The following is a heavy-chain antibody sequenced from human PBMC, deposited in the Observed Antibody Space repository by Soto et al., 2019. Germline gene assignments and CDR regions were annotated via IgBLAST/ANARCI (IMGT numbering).Heavy chain of an antibody. Sequence: QVQLVQSGDEVQKSGASVKVSCEASGYIFTGYYIHWMRQAPGQGLEWMGWISPKSGDTNLAHKFKGRVTLTRDTSITTAYMELTRLKSDDTALYYCARGSPRMGALPTYWGQGTLLTVSS. J-gene: IGHJ4*02. V-gene: IGHV1-2*02. D-gene: IGHD1-26*01. CDR3: ARGSPRMGALPTY. CDR2: ISPKSGDT. CDR1: GYIFTGYY.